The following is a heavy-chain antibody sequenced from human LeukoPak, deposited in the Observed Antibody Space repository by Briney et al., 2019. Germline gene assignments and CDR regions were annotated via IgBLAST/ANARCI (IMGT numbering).Heavy chain of an antibody. Sequence: GGSLRLSCAASGFTFSSYWMHWVRQAPGKGLVWVSRINSDGSSTSYADSVKGRFTISRDNAKNTLYLQMNSLRAEDTAVYYCARDPGYESWSPFWGGMDVWGNGTTVIVSS. J-gene: IGHJ6*04. D-gene: IGHD3-16*01. CDR2: INSDGSST. CDR3: ARDPGYESWSPFWGGMDV. V-gene: IGHV3-74*01. CDR1: GFTFSSYW.